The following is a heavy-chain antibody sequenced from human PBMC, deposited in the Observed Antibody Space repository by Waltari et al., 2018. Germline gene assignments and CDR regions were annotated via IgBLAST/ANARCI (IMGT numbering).Heavy chain of an antibody. J-gene: IGHJ4*02. D-gene: IGHD6-13*01. Sequence: QVQLQESGPGLVKPSETLSLTCAVSGYSISSGYYWGWIRQPPGKGLEWIGSIYHSGSTYYTPSLKSRVTISVDTSKNQFTLKLSSVTAADTAVYYCARRAAIAATGPTYYMDVWGQGTLVTVSS. CDR3: ARRAAIAATGPTYYMDV. V-gene: IGHV4-38-2*01. CDR1: GYSISSGYY. CDR2: IYHSGST.